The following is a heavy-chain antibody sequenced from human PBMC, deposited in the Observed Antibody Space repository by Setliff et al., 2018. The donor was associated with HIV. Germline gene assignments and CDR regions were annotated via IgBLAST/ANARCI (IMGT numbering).Heavy chain of an antibody. V-gene: IGHV4-59*12. J-gene: IGHJ5*01. CDR3: ARGGAVSADFDS. D-gene: IGHD3-16*01. CDR1: GDSIGTYY. CDR2: FYYGGST. Sequence: PSETLSLTCSVSGDSIGTYYWNWIRQTPGKRLEWIGFFYYGGSTDYKPSLKSRLTISVDTSKNQFSLSLNSVTAADTAVYFCARGGAVSADFDSWGQGTLVTVSS.